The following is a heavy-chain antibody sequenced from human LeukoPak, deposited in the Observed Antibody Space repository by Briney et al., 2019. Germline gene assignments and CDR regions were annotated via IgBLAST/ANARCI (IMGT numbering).Heavy chain of an antibody. CDR3: TTSGVGSSTSWYAFDI. V-gene: IGHV3-15*01. J-gene: IGHJ3*02. Sequence: GGSLRLSCAASGFTFSNAWMSWVRQAPGKGLEWVGRIKSKTDGGTTDYAAPVKGRFTISRDDSKNTLYLQMNNLKTEDTAVYYCTTSGVGSSTSWYAFDIWGQGTMVTVSS. D-gene: IGHD2-2*01. CDR2: IKSKTDGGTT. CDR1: GFTFSNAW.